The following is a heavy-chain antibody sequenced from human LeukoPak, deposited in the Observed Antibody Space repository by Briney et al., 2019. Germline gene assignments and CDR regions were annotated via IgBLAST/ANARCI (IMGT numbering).Heavy chain of an antibody. Sequence: GGSLRLSCAASGFTFSSYAMSWVRQAPGKGLVWVSRINSDGSSTYYADSVKGRFTISRDNARNTLYLQMNSLRAEDTAVYYCARETKSSSWYYFDYWGQGTLVTVSS. J-gene: IGHJ4*02. CDR3: ARETKSSSWYYFDY. CDR1: GFTFSSYA. D-gene: IGHD6-13*01. CDR2: INSDGSST. V-gene: IGHV3-74*01.